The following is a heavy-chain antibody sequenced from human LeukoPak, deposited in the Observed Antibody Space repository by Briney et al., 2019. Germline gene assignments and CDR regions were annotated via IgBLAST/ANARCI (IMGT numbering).Heavy chain of an antibody. CDR1: GGSISSGDYY. CDR3: ARRSGGSGSYYPLSWGTILRANWFDP. D-gene: IGHD3-10*01. CDR2: IYYSGST. J-gene: IGHJ5*02. V-gene: IGHV4-30-4*01. Sequence: SETLSLTCTVSGGSISSGDYYWSWIRQPPGKGLEWIGYIYYSGSTYYNPSLKSRVTISVDTSKNQFSLKLSSVTAADTAVYYCARRSGGSGSYYPLSWGTILRANWFDPWGQGTLVTVSS.